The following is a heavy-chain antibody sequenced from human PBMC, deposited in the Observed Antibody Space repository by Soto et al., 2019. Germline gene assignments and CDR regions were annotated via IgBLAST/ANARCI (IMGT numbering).Heavy chain of an antibody. CDR1: GYTFTSYG. J-gene: IGHJ4*02. Sequence: ASVKVSCKASGYTFTSYGISWVRQAPGQGLEWMGWISAYNGNTNYAQKLQGRVTMTTDTSTSTAYMELRSLRSDDTAVYYCAREAYCGGAGYSQSDYRGQGTRFTTSS. CDR2: ISAYNGNT. CDR3: AREAYCGGAGYSQSDY. D-gene: IGHD2-21*02. V-gene: IGHV1-18*04.